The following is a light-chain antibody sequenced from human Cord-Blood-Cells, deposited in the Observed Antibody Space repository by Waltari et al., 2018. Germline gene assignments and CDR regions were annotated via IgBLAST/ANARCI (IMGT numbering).Light chain of an antibody. CDR1: QGISSY. V-gene: IGKV1-8*01. J-gene: IGKJ1*01. Sequence: AIRMTQSPSSLSASTGDRVTITCRASQGISSYLAWYKQKPGKAPKLLLYAASTLQSGVPSRFSGSGSGTDFTLTISCLQSEDFATYYCQQYYSYPRTFGQGTKVEIK. CDR2: AAS. CDR3: QQYYSYPRT.